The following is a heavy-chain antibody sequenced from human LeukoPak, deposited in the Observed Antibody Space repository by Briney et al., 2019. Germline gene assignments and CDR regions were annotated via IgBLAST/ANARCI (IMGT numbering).Heavy chain of an antibody. CDR3: ARGRQTTVGY. V-gene: IGHV4-34*01. CDR2: INHSGST. D-gene: IGHD4-23*01. Sequence: SETLSLTCAVYGGSFSGYYWSWIRQPPGKGLEWIGEINHSGSTNYDPSLKSRVTISVDTSKNQFSLKLSSVTAADTAVYYCARGRQTTVGYWGQETLVTVSS. CDR1: GGSFSGYY. J-gene: IGHJ4*02.